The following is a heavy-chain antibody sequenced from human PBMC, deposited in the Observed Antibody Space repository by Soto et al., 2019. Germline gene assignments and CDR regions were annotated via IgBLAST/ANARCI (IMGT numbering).Heavy chain of an antibody. Sequence: EVQLVESGGGLVQPGRSLRLSCAASGFTFDDYAMHWVRQAPGKGLEWVSGISWNSGSIGYADSVKGRFTISRDNAKNSLYLQMNSLRAEDTALYYCAKDPYLGYDILTGYYTDWGRGTLVTVSS. D-gene: IGHD3-9*01. CDR2: ISWNSGSI. CDR1: GFTFDDYA. CDR3: AKDPYLGYDILTGYYTD. J-gene: IGHJ4*02. V-gene: IGHV3-9*01.